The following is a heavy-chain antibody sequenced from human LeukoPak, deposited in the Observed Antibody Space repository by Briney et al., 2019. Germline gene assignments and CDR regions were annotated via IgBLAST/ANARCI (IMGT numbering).Heavy chain of an antibody. Sequence: GGSLRLSCAASGFTFSDYYMSWIRQAPGKGLEWVSYISSSGSTIYYADSVKGRFTISRDNAKNSLYLQMNSLRAEDTAVYYCASPAPTGTYYYYGMDVWGQGTTVTVSS. CDR1: GFTFSDYY. CDR3: ASPAPTGTYYYYGMDV. CDR2: ISSSGSTI. V-gene: IGHV3-11*01. D-gene: IGHD1-1*01. J-gene: IGHJ6*02.